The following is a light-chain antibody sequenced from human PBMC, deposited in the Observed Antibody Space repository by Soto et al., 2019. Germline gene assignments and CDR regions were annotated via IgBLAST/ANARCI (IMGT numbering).Light chain of an antibody. Sequence: QLVLTQWPSASASLGASVKLTCTLSSGHSSYAIAWHQQQPEKGPRFLMRLNRDGSHNKGYGIPDRFSGASSGAERYLTSSSLQSEDEADYYCQTLGTVVSVFGGGTQLTVL. CDR2: LNRDGSH. CDR1: SGHSSYA. V-gene: IGLV4-69*01. J-gene: IGLJ7*01. CDR3: QTLGTVVSV.